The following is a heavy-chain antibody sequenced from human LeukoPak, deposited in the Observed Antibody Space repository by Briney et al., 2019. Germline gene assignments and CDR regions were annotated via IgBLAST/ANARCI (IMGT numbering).Heavy chain of an antibody. CDR1: GFTFSSYW. D-gene: IGHD6-13*01. J-gene: IGHJ4*02. CDR2: INTDGSST. Sequence: GGSLRLSCAASGFTFSSYWMHWVRQATGKGLVWVSRINTDGSSTGYADSVKGRFTISRDNAKNTLYLQMNSLRAEDTAVYYCARESGAAAPGYWGQGTLVTVSS. CDR3: ARESGAAAPGY. V-gene: IGHV3-74*01.